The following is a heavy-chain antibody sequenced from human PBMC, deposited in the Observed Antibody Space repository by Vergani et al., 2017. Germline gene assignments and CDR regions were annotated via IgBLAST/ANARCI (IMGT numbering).Heavy chain of an antibody. D-gene: IGHD2-21*02. Sequence: QVQLVQSGAEVKKPGASVKVSCKASGYTFTSDDINWVRQATGQGLEWMGWMNPISGNTRYAQNLQGRLSITRDTSVNTAYMELSSLTSEDMPVYYCATDPRGYGGDPEDYYYGMDVWGQGTTVTVSS. J-gene: IGHJ6*02. CDR2: MNPISGNT. V-gene: IGHV1-8*03. CDR1: GYTFTSDD. CDR3: ATDPRGYGGDPEDYYYGMDV.